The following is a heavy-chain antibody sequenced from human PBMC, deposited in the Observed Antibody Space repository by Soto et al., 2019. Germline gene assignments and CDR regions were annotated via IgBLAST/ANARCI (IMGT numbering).Heavy chain of an antibody. CDR3: ARGRRGYSSSWYVLSAFDI. J-gene: IGHJ3*02. Sequence: GGSLRLSCAASGFTFSSYGMHWVRQAPGKGLEWVAVIWYDGSNKYYADSVKGRFTISRDNSKNTLYLQMNSLRAEDTAVYYCARGRRGYSSSWYVLSAFDIWGQGTMVTVSS. V-gene: IGHV3-33*01. CDR1: GFTFSSYG. D-gene: IGHD6-13*01. CDR2: IWYDGSNK.